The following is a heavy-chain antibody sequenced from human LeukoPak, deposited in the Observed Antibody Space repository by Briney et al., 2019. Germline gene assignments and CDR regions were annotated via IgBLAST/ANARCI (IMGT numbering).Heavy chain of an antibody. Sequence: SETLSLTCTVSGGSISSYYWSWIRQPAGKGLEWIGRIYTSGSTNYNPSLKSRVTMSVDTSKNQFSLKLSSVTAADTAVYYCARVSITVVIGAFDIWGQGTMVTVSS. J-gene: IGHJ3*02. CDR3: ARVSITVVIGAFDI. CDR2: IYTSGST. D-gene: IGHD3-22*01. V-gene: IGHV4-4*07. CDR1: GGSISSYY.